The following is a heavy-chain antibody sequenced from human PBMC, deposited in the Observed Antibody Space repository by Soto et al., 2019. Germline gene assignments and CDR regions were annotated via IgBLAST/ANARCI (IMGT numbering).Heavy chain of an antibody. CDR3: ARDLWVEPELYYYGMDV. V-gene: IGHV4-30-4*01. Sequence: TLSLTCTVSGDSISSADYYWSWIRQTPGKGLEWIGHIFYSGTTYYNPSLKSRLTISVDMSKNHFSLRLTSVTAADTAVYYCARDLWVEPELYYYGMDVWGQGTTVTVSS. CDR2: IFYSGTT. D-gene: IGHD1-1*01. J-gene: IGHJ6*02. CDR1: GDSISSADYY.